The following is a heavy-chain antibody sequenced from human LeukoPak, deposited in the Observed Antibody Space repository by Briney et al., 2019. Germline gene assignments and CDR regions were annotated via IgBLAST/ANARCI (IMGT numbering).Heavy chain of an antibody. CDR1: GGSISSGSYY. D-gene: IGHD6-19*01. J-gene: IGHJ4*02. CDR2: IYTSGST. V-gene: IGHV4-61*02. Sequence: PSETLSLTCTVSGGSISSGSYYWSWIRQPAGKGLEWIGRIYTSGSTNYNPSLKSRVTISVDTSKNQFSLKLSSVTAADTAVYYCARSSGCSSGWYRVQHDYWGQGTLVTVSS. CDR3: ARSSGCSSGWYRVQHDY.